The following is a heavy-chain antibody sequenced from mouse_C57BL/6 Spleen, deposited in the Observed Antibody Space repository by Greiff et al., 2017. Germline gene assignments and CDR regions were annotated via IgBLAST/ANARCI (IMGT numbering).Heavy chain of an antibody. Sequence: QVQLQQPGAELVKPGASVKLSCKASGYTFTSYWMQWVKQRPGQGLEWIGEIDPSDSYTNYNQKFKGKATLTVDTSSSTAYMQLSSLTSEDSAVYYWARGDYGSSPLAYWGQGTLVTVSA. CDR3: ARGDYGSSPLAY. D-gene: IGHD1-1*01. CDR2: IDPSDSYT. J-gene: IGHJ3*01. V-gene: IGHV1-50*01. CDR1: GYTFTSYW.